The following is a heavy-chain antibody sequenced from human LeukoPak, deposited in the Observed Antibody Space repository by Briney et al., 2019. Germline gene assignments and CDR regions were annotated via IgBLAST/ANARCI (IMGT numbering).Heavy chain of an antibody. V-gene: IGHV3-30*04. Sequence: GRSLRLSCAASGFTFSSYAMHWVRQAPGKGLEWVAVISYDGSNKYYADSVKGRFTISRDNSKNTLYLQMNSLRAEDTAVYYCASDHIAAASDYWGQGTLVTVSS. CDR1: GFTFSSYA. CDR2: ISYDGSNK. J-gene: IGHJ4*02. D-gene: IGHD6-13*01. CDR3: ASDHIAAASDY.